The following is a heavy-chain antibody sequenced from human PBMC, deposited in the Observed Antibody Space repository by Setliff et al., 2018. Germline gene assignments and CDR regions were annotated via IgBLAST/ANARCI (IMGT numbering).Heavy chain of an antibody. V-gene: IGHV1-2*02. D-gene: IGHD6-6*01. CDR1: GYPLTAYY. Sequence: ASVKVSCKASGYPLTAYYIHWVRQAPGQGLEWMGWISPHTGVTNYAQKFQGRVAMTRDTSINTAYMELSSLRYDDTAVYYCARDREQLVPTTRVFLSYFMDVWGKGTTVTVSS. CDR3: ARDREQLVPTTRVFLSYFMDV. CDR2: ISPHTGVT. J-gene: IGHJ6*03.